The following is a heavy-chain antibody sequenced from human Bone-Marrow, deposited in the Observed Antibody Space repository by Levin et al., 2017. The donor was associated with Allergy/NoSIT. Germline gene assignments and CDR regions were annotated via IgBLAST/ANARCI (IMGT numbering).Heavy chain of an antibody. CDR2: IKNKARGGTT. CDR3: ATEPLDY. J-gene: IGHJ4*02. Sequence: LSLTCAASGFNFGSAWMSWVRRAPGKGLEWVGRIKNKARGGTTDYAESVKDRFTISRDDSKNTMFLQMNSLKTEDTAVYYCATEPLDYWGQGTLVTVSS. V-gene: IGHV3-15*01. CDR1: GFNFGSAW.